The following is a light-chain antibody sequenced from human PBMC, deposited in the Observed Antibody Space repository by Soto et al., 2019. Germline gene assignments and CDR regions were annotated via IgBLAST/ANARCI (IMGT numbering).Light chain of an antibody. J-gene: IGKJ1*01. Sequence: DIQMTQSPSSLSASVGDRVTITCRASQSISTYLHWYQQKPGTAPKLLIYATSNLQSGVPSRFSGSGSGTESTLTILSLQPDDFATYYCQQSYSSPPTFGQGTKVDIK. CDR3: QQSYSSPPT. CDR1: QSISTY. V-gene: IGKV1-39*01. CDR2: ATS.